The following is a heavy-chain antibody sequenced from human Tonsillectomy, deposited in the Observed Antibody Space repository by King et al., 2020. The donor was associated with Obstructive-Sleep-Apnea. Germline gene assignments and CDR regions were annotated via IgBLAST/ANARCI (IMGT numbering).Heavy chain of an antibody. J-gene: IGHJ4*02. D-gene: IGHD1-26*01. CDR2: FDPEDAET. V-gene: IGHV1-24*01. Sequence: VQLVQSGAEVKKPGASVKVSCKVSGYTLAELSIHWVRQAPGKGLEWMGGFDPEDAETIYAQRFQGRVTLTEDTSADTAYMDLSSLRSEDTAVYYCATCVNGSTYYANFDYWGQGTLVTVSS. CDR1: GYTLAELS. CDR3: ATCVNGSTYYANFDY.